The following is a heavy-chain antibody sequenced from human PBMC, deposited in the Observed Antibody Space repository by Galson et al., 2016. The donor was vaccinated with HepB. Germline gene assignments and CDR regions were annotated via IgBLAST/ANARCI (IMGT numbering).Heavy chain of an antibody. CDR2: IKEDGSVK. D-gene: IGHD3-16*01. Sequence: SLRLSCAASGISFSNYWMTWVRQAPGKGLEWVANIKEDGSVKYYVDSVKGRFIISRDNSKNTLYLQMNSLRVEDTATYFCAQRRLGLGNFYFDYWGQGTLVTVSS. J-gene: IGHJ4*02. CDR1: GISFSNYW. V-gene: IGHV3-7*03. CDR3: AQRRLGLGNFYFDY.